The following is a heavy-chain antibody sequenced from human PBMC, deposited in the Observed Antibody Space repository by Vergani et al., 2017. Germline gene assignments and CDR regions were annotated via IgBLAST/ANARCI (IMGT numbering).Heavy chain of an antibody. CDR2: INPNSGGT. CDR3: ARGGCNGPRCYTQYNYYYFIDV. V-gene: IGHV1-2*02. J-gene: IGHJ6*03. D-gene: IGHD2-2*02. Sequence: QVQLVQSGAEVKKPGASVKVSCKASGYTFTGYYMHWVRQAPGQGLEWMGWINPNSGGTNYAQKFQGRVTMTRDTSTRTFYLELSRLKSDDTAVYYCARGGCNGPRCYTQYNYYYFIDVWATGTTVTVSS. CDR1: GYTFTGYY.